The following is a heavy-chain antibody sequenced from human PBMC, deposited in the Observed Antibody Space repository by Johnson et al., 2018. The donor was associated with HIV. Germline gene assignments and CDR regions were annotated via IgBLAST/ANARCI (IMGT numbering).Heavy chain of an antibody. CDR1: GFTLSSYG. V-gene: IGHV3-30*02. J-gene: IGHJ3*02. CDR3: AKGEPVAFDI. Sequence: QMLLVESGGGVVQPGGSLRLSCAASGFTLSSYGMHWVRQAPGKGLEWVAFIRYDGSDKYSADSMEGRFTISRDNSKNTLYLQMNSLRPEDTAVYYCAKGEPVAFDIWGQGTMVTVSS. CDR2: IRYDGSDK. D-gene: IGHD1-14*01.